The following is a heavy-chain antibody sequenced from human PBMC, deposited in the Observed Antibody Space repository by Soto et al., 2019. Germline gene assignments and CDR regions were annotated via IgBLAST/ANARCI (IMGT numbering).Heavy chain of an antibody. D-gene: IGHD3-9*01. CDR3: AREPLRGDRCYDKCFGP. CDR2: INVGNGNT. J-gene: IGHJ5*02. CDR1: GYTFTSYA. Sequence: ASVKVSCKASGYTFTSYAINWVRQATGQSLEWMGWINVGNGNTEYSQKFQDRVTMTRNTSTSTVYMELSSLRSEDTAVYYCAREPLRGDRCYDKCFGPWGQGTLVTVSS. V-gene: IGHV1-3*01.